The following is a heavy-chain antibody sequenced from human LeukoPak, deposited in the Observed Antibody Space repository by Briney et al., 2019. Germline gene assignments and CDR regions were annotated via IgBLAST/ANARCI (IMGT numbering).Heavy chain of an antibody. Sequence: GGPLRLSWAASGFTFSSFEMNWIRQAPGKGLGWVSYLSSGGDTIYYADAVKGRFTISRDNAKNSLFLQMNSLRAEDTAVYYCARDSNMYIVVEVAATLDYWGQGTLVTVSS. CDR1: GFTFSSFE. CDR2: LSSGGDTI. CDR3: ARDSNMYIVVEVAATLDY. D-gene: IGHD2-15*01. J-gene: IGHJ4*02. V-gene: IGHV3-48*03.